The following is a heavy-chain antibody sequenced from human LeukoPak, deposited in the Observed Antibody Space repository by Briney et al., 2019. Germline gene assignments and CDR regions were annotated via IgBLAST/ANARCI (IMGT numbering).Heavy chain of an antibody. CDR3: ARRVQLMVVTAIDY. V-gene: IGHV4-39*01. J-gene: IGHJ4*02. D-gene: IGHD2-21*02. Sequence: SETLSLTCTVSGGSISSSNYYWGWIRQPPGKGLEWIGSIYYSGSTYYNPSLKSRVTISLDTSKNQFSLKLTSVTAADTSVYYCARRVQLMVVTAIDYWGQGTLVIVSS. CDR1: GGSISSSNYY. CDR2: IYYSGST.